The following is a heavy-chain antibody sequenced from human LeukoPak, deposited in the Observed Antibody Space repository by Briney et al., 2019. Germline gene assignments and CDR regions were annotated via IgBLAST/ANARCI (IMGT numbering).Heavy chain of an antibody. CDR1: GYSFSTYW. Sequence: GESLKICCKASGYSFSTYWIAWGRQMAGKGVELMGIIYADGSDIRDSPSLQGQVTIYDDKPINTAYQQWNSLTASATDMYYCARLKRGLVKLRECYFHYWGQGTLVPV. J-gene: IGHJ4*02. D-gene: IGHD4-17*01. CDR2: IYADGSDI. CDR3: ARLKRGLVKLRECYFHY. V-gene: IGHV5-51*01.